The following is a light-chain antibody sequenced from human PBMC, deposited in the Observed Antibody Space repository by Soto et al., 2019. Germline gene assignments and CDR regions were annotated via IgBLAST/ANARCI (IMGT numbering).Light chain of an antibody. CDR2: GAS. V-gene: IGKV3-15*01. CDR1: QSVTSSS. J-gene: IGKJ5*01. Sequence: EIVLTQFPGTLSLSPGERATLSCMAIQSVTSSSLAWYQQKVGRAPRVLIYGASTRATGIPARFSGSGSGTEFTLTISSLQSEDFAVYYCQQYNNWPPITFGQGTRLEI. CDR3: QQYNNWPPIT.